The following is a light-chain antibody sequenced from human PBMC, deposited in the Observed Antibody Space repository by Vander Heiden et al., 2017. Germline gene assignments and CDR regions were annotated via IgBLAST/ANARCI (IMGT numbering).Light chain of an antibody. CDR3: QQRTNWPLT. Sequence: EIVLTQSPATLALSPGERATLSCRASQSISRYLAWYHQKPGQAPRLLIYDASHRATGIPARFSGSGSGTDFTLTISSLEPEDFAVYYCQQRTNWPLTFGGGTKVEI. CDR2: DAS. J-gene: IGKJ4*01. V-gene: IGKV3-11*01. CDR1: QSISRY.